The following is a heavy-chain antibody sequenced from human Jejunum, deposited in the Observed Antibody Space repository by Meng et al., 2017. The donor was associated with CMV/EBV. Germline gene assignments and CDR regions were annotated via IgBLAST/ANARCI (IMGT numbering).Heavy chain of an antibody. CDR3: ARGHNWNDWVWGAFDI. Sequence: GFTVSATYMNWVRQAPGKGLEWVAVFYTDGSTYYGGSVKGRFSISRDISKNTVYLQMNSLRPEDTALYYCARGHNWNDWVWGAFDIWGRGTMVTVSS. CDR2: FYTDGST. J-gene: IGHJ3*02. CDR1: GFTVSATY. V-gene: IGHV3-66*02. D-gene: IGHD1-1*01.